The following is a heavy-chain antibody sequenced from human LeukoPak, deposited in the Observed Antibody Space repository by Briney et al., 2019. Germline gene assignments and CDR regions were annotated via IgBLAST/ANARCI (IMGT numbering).Heavy chain of an antibody. J-gene: IGHJ5*02. V-gene: IGHV1-2*02. D-gene: IGHD3-3*01. CDR3: ARALYYDFWSGYRGVIAP. CDR2: INPNSGGT. CDR1: GYTFTGYY. Sequence: ASVKVSCKAFGYTFTGYYMHWVRQAPGQGLEWMGWINPNSGGTNYAQKFQGRVTMTRDTSISTAYMELSRLRSDDTAVYYCARALYYDFWSGYRGVIAPWGQGTLVTVSS.